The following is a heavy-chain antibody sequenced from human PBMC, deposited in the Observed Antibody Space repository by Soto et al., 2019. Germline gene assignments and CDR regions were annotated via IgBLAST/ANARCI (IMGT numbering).Heavy chain of an antibody. D-gene: IGHD3-22*01. CDR2: INHSGST. V-gene: IGHV4-34*01. Sequence: TSETLSLTCAVYGGSFSGYYWSWIRQPPGKGLEWIGEINHSGSTNYNPSLKSRVTISVDTSKNQFSLELSSVTAADTAVYYCARCRVGGYYYDSSGYSFDYWGQGTLVTVSS. J-gene: IGHJ4*02. CDR3: ARCRVGGYYYDSSGYSFDY. CDR1: GGSFSGYY.